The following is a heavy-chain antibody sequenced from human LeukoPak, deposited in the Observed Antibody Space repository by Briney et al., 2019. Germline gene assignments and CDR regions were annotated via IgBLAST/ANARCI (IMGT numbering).Heavy chain of an antibody. D-gene: IGHD6-13*01. CDR2: IYSGGST. V-gene: IGHV3-53*01. CDR1: GFTVSSNY. Sequence: GGSLRLSCAASGFTVSSNYMSWVRQAPGKGLEWVSVIYSGGSTYYADSVKGRFTISRDNSKNTLYLQMNSLRAEDTAVYYCARSSSWYSYYYYYYMDVWGKGTTVTISS. J-gene: IGHJ6*03. CDR3: ARSSSWYSYYYYYYMDV.